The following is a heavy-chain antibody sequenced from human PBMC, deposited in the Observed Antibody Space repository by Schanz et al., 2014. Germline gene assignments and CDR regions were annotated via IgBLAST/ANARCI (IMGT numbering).Heavy chain of an antibody. J-gene: IGHJ4*02. Sequence: VQLVESGGGLVQPGGSLRLSCAGSGFSFSDYGMHWVRQAPGRGLEWVAVISYHGSERYYADSVKGRFTISRDNSKNTLYLQMNSLRAEDTAVYYCIRGDIMVVPVAHFWGQGILVTVSS. D-gene: IGHD2-2*01. CDR3: IRGDIMVVPVAHF. CDR1: GFSFSDYG. V-gene: IGHV3-30*03. CDR2: ISYHGSER.